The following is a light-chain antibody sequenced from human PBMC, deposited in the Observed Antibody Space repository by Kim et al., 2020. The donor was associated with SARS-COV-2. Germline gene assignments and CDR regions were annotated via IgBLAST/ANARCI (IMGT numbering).Light chain of an antibody. CDR2: NDN. CDR1: SSNIGSNT. CDR3: SAWDDALNGDWV. Sequence: ELTQPPSASGTPGQRVTISCSGSSSNIGSNTVTWYKQLPGTAPKLLIYNDNQRPSGVPNRFSGSKSGTSASLAISGIQSDDEADYYCSAWDDALNGDWVFGGGTQLTVL. J-gene: IGLJ3*02. V-gene: IGLV1-44*01.